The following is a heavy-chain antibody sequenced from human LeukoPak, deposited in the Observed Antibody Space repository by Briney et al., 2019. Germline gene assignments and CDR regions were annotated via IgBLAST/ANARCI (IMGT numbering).Heavy chain of an antibody. V-gene: IGHV3-48*01. CDR2: ISSSSSTI. CDR3: ARSLVVGGTYPYH. CDR1: GFTFSTYA. J-gene: IGHJ5*02. D-gene: IGHD1-26*01. Sequence: PGGSLRLSCAASGFTFSTYAMTCVRLAPGKGLEWVSYISSSSSTIYYADSVKGRFTISRDNAKNSMYLQLNSLRIEDTAVYYCARSLVVGGTYPYHWGQGTLVTVSS.